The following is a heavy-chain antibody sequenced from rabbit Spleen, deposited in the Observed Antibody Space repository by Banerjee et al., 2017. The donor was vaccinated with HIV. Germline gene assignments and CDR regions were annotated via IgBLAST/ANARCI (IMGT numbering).Heavy chain of an antibody. V-gene: IGHV1S40*01. CDR3: ARDLVGVIGWNFYL. Sequence: QSLEESGGDLVKPGASLTLTCTASGFSFSPVNWIYWVRQAPGKGLEWIGTIYAGSTGTTDYARWAKGRFTISKTSSTTVTLRMTSLTAADRATYFCARDLVGVIGWNFYLWGPGTLVTVS. CDR1: GFSFSPVNW. J-gene: IGHJ4*01. CDR2: IYAGSTGTT. D-gene: IGHD1-1*01.